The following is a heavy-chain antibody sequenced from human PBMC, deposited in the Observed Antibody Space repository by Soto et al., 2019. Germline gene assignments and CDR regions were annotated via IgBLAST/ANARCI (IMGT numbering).Heavy chain of an antibody. D-gene: IGHD3-9*01. CDR3: AREAYYDILTGYSQYYFDY. CDR2: IIPILGIA. V-gene: IGHV1-69*08. CDR1: GGTFSSYT. Sequence: QVQLVQSGAEVKKPGSSVKVSCKASGGTFSSYTISWVRQAPGQGLEWMGRIIPILGIANYAQKFQGRVTITADKSTSTAYMERSSLRSEDTAVYYCAREAYYDILTGYSQYYFDYWGQGTLVTVSS. J-gene: IGHJ4*02.